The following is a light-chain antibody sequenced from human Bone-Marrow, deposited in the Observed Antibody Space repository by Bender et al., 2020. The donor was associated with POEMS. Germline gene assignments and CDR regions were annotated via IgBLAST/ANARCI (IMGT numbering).Light chain of an antibody. J-gene: IGLJ1*01. CDR3: CSYAGGSSLV. V-gene: IGLV2-11*01. CDR1: SSDVGHYNS. Sequence: QSALTQPRSVSGSPGQSVTISCTGGSSDVGHYNSVSWFQQHPDKAPQLIIFDVSERPSGVPDRFSASKSGNTASLTISGLQADDEADYYCCSYAGGSSLVFGTGTMVTVL. CDR2: DVS.